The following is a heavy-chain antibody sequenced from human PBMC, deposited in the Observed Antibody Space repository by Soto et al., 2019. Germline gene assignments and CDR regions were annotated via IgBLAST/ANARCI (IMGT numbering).Heavy chain of an antibody. CDR3: ARVLSSRGTNYYYYYGMDV. CDR2: ISSSSSYI. J-gene: IGHJ6*02. V-gene: IGHV3-21*01. Sequence: PGGSLRLSCAASGFTFSSYSMNWVRQAPGKGLEWVSSISSSSSYIYYADSVKGRFTISRDNAKNSLYLQMNSLRAEDTAVYYCARVLSSRGTNYYYYYGMDVWGQGTTVTVSS. D-gene: IGHD2-2*01. CDR1: GFTFSSYS.